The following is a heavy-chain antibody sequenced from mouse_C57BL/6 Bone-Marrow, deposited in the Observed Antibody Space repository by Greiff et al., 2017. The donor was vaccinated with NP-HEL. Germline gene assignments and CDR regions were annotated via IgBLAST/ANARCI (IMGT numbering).Heavy chain of an antibody. D-gene: IGHD2-4*01. V-gene: IGHV1-69*01. CDR1: GYTFTSYW. CDR3: AAYDYDGGWFAY. Sequence: QVQLKQSGAELVMPGASVKLSCKASGYTFTSYWMHWVKQRPGQGLEWIGEIDPSASYTNYNQKFKGKSTLTADKSSSTAYMQLSSLPSEDSAVYYCAAYDYDGGWFAYWGQGTLVTVST. CDR2: IDPSASYT. J-gene: IGHJ3*01.